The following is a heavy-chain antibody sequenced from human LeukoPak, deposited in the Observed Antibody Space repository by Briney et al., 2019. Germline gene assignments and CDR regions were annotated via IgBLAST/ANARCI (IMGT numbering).Heavy chain of an antibody. CDR1: GYTFTSYY. CDR3: ARDYPAFSRAQLLSYWFDP. J-gene: IGHJ5*02. CDR2: INPNSGGT. V-gene: IGHV1-2*02. Sequence: ASVKVSCKASGYTFTSYYMHWVRQAPGQGLEWMGWINPNSGGTNYAQKFQGRVTMTRDTSISTAYMELSRLRSDDTAVYYCARDYPAFSRAQLLSYWFDPWGQGTLVTVSS. D-gene: IGHD2-2*01.